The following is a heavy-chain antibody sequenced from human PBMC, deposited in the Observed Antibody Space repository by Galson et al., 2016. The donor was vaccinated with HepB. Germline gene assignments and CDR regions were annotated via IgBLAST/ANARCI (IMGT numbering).Heavy chain of an antibody. CDR2: IIPIFGTS. V-gene: IGHV1-69*13. J-gene: IGHJ6*02. Sequence: SVKVSCKASGDTFNFYAISWVRQAPGRGLEWMGGIIPIFGTSNYEKKFQGRVTITADDTTSTAYMELSSLRSEDTAVYYCARPRMTTIFRRISYFYYGLDVWGQGTTVTVSS. CDR3: ARPRMTTIFRRISYFYYGLDV. D-gene: IGHD3-3*01. CDR1: GDTFNFYA.